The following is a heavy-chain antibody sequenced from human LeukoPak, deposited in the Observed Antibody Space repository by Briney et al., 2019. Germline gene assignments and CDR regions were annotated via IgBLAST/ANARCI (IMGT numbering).Heavy chain of an antibody. V-gene: IGHV4-4*02. D-gene: IGHD3-10*01. CDR1: GGSISSSNW. CDR3: ARLSLLWFGELFLFDY. Sequence: SETLSLTCALSGGSISSSNWWSWVRQPPGKGLEWIGEIYHSGSTNYNPSLKSRVTISVDKSTNQFSLKLSSVTAADTAVYYCARLSLLWFGELFLFDYWGQGTLVTVSS. J-gene: IGHJ4*02. CDR2: IYHSGST.